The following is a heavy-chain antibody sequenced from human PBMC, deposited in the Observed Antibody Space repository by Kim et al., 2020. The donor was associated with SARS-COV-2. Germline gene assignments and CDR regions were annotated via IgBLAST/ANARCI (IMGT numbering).Heavy chain of an antibody. J-gene: IGHJ4*02. V-gene: IGHV4-61*01. Sequence: SETLSLTCTVSGGSVSSGSYYWSWIRQPPGKGLEWIAYIYYSGSTSYNPSIKSRLTISVDTSKNQFSLKLSSVTAADTAVYYCARALRPHLTVAHFDYWGQGTLGTVSS. CDR1: GGSVSSGSYY. D-gene: IGHD3-9*01. CDR3: ARALRPHLTVAHFDY. CDR2: IYYSGST.